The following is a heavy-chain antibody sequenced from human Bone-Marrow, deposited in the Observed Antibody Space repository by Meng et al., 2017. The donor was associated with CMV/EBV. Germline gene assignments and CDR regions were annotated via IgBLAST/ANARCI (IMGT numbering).Heavy chain of an antibody. J-gene: IGHJ6*02. CDR2: INPNSGGT. CDR1: GYTFTGYY. CDR3: ARDQVYYDFWSGVTPRWFMDV. V-gene: IGHV1-2*02. Sequence: ASVKVSCKASGYTFTGYYMHWVRQAPGQGLEWMGWINPNSGGTNYAQKFQGRVTMTRDTSISTAYMELSRLRSDDPAVYYCARDQVYYDFWSGVTPRWFMDVWGQGTTVTVSS. D-gene: IGHD3-3*01.